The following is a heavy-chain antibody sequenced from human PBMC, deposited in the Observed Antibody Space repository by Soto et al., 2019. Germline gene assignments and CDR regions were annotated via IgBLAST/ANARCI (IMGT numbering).Heavy chain of an antibody. CDR2: ISGSGGST. V-gene: IGHV3-23*01. J-gene: IGHJ5*02. D-gene: IGHD5-12*01. Sequence: GGSLRLSCAASGFTFSSYAMSWVRQAPGKGLEWVSAISGSGGSTYYADSVKGRFTISRDNSKNTLYLQMNSLRAEDTAVYYCAKDPPKGWQWLLKKELNWFDPWGQGTLVTVSS. CDR1: GFTFSSYA. CDR3: AKDPPKGWQWLLKKELNWFDP.